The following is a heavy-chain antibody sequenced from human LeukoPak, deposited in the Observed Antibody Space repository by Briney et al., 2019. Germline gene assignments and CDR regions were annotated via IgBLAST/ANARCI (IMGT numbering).Heavy chain of an antibody. J-gene: IGHJ4*02. CDR2: IYHSGST. D-gene: IGHD3-3*01. V-gene: IGHV4-38-2*02. CDR1: GYSISSGYY. CDR3: ARRGLRFLTWGY. Sequence: KSSETLSLTCTVSGYSISSGYYWGWLRQPPGKGLEWIGSIYHSGSTYYNPSLKSRVTISVDTSKNQFSLKLSSVTAADTAVYYCARRGLRFLTWGYWGQGTLVTVSS.